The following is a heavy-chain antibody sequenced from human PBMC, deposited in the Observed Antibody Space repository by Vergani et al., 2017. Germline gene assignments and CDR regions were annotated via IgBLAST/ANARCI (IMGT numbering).Heavy chain of an antibody. Sequence: QVQLQESGPGLVKPSQTLSLTCTVSGGSISSGDYYWSWIRQPPGKGLEWIVYIYYSGSTYYNPSLKSRVTISVDTSKNQCSLKLSSVTAAGTAVYYCATGYCSSTSCYTVDYWGQGTLFTVSS. CDR3: ATGYCSSTSCYTVDY. V-gene: IGHV4-30-4*01. CDR2: IYYSGST. D-gene: IGHD2-2*02. J-gene: IGHJ4*02. CDR1: GGSISSGDYY.